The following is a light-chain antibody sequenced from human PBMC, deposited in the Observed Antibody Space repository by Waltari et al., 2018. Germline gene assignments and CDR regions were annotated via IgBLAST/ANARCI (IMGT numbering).Light chain of an antibody. J-gene: IGLJ2*01. CDR3: CSYAGSHVL. Sequence: QSALTQPRSVSGSPGQSVTISCTGSSSDVGGNSFVSWYQDRTDKAPKLMIYELNKRPSGVPDRFSGSKSGNTASLTISGLQAEDEADYYCCSYAGSHVLLGGGTKLTVL. CDR1: SSDVGGNSF. V-gene: IGLV2-11*01. CDR2: ELN.